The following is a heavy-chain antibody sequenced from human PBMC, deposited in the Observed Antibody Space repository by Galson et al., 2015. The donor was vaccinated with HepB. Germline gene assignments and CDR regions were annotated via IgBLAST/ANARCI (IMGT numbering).Heavy chain of an antibody. CDR3: ARAFYGAPGNYFDY. Sequence: SLRLSCAASGFTVSSNYMSWVRQAPGKGLEWVSIIYSCGSTYYGDSVKGRFTISRDNSKNTLYLQMNSLRAEDTAVYYCARAFYGAPGNYFDYWGQGTLVTVSS. J-gene: IGHJ4*02. V-gene: IGHV3-66*03. CDR1: GFTVSSNY. CDR2: IYSCGST. D-gene: IGHD4-17*01.